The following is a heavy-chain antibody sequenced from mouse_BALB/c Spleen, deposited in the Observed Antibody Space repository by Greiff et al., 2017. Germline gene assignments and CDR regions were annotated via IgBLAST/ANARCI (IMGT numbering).Heavy chain of an antibody. CDR1: GFTFTDYY. J-gene: IGHJ3*01. D-gene: IGHD2-3*01. CDR2: IRNKANGYTT. V-gene: IGHV7-3*02. Sequence: EVQRVESGGGLVQPGGSLRLSCATSGFTFTDYYMSWVRQPPGKALEWLGFIRNKANGYTTEYSSSVKGRFTISRDNSQSILYLQMNTLRAEDSATYYCARDGYSFAYWGQGTLVTVSA. CDR3: ARDGYSFAY.